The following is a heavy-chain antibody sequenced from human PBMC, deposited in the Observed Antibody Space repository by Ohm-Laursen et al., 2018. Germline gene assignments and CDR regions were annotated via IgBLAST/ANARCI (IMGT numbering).Heavy chain of an antibody. D-gene: IGHD2/OR15-2a*01. J-gene: IGHJ6*02. CDR1: GFTFSSYA. Sequence: SLRLSCAASGFTFSSYAMSWVRQAPGKGLEWVSASIGSGGSTYYADSVKGRFTISRGNSKNTLYLQMNSLSAEDTAVYYCAKDSGSIHHYYYYGMDVWGQGTTVTVSS. CDR3: AKDSGSIHHYYYYGMDV. CDR2: SIGSGGST. V-gene: IGHV3-23*01.